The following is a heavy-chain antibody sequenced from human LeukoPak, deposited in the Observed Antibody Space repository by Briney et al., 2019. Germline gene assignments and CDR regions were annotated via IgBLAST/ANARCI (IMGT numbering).Heavy chain of an antibody. CDR2: IYYSGST. Sequence: SEALSLICTVSGGSISSYYWSWIRQPPGKGLEWIGYIYYSGSTNYNPSLKSRVTISVDTSKYQFSLKLSSVTAADTAVYYCARDYYGSGSYGSFNFDYWGQGALVTVSS. J-gene: IGHJ4*02. CDR1: GGSISSYY. V-gene: IGHV4-59*01. CDR3: ARDYYGSGSYGSFNFDY. D-gene: IGHD3-10*01.